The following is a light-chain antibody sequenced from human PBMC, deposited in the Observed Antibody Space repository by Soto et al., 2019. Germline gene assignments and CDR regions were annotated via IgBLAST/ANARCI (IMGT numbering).Light chain of an antibody. V-gene: IGKV2-28*01. Sequence: DIVMTQSPLSLPVTPGEPASISCRSSQSLLHSNGYNYLDWYLQKPGQSPQLLIYLNSNRASGVPDSFSGSGAGTKCTLKISRVEAEDVGVYYCMHALQTPGTFGQGTKVEIK. CDR3: MHALQTPGT. CDR2: LNS. J-gene: IGKJ1*01. CDR1: QSLLHSNGYNY.